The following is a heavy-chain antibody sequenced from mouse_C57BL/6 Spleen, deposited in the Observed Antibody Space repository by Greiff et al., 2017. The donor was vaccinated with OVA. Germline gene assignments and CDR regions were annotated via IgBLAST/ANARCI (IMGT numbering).Heavy chain of an antibody. CDR1: GYSITSGYY. Sequence: EVHLVESGPGLVKPSQSLSLTCSVTGYSITSGYYWNWIRQFPGNKLEWMGYISYDGSNNYNPSLKNRISITRDTSKNQFFLKLNSVTTEDTATYYCASVGPYYFDYWGQGTTLTVSS. D-gene: IGHD3-1*01. CDR2: ISYDGSN. J-gene: IGHJ2*01. V-gene: IGHV3-6*01. CDR3: ASVGPYYFDY.